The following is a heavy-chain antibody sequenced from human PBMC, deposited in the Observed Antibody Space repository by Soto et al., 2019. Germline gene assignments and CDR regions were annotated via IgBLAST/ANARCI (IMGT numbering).Heavy chain of an antibody. CDR2: ISYDGSNK. D-gene: IGHD2-15*01. J-gene: IGHJ4*02. CDR3: AKDLGKVVVAALFDY. CDR1: GFTFSSYG. V-gene: IGHV3-30*18. Sequence: PGGSLRLSCAASGFTFSSYGMHWVRQAPGKGLEWVAVISYDGSNKYYADSVKGRFTISRDTSKNTLYLQMNSLRAEDTAVYYCAKDLGKVVVAALFDYWGLGTLVTVSS.